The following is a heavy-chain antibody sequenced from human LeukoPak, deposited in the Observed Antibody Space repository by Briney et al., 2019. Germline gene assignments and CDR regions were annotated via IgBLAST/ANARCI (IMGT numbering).Heavy chain of an antibody. CDR3: ARGGESSGYYYADY. D-gene: IGHD3-22*01. V-gene: IGHV3-30*03. CDR1: GFTFSSYG. J-gene: IGHJ4*02. CDR2: TSYDGSNR. Sequence: GGSLRLSCAASGFTFSSYGMHWVRQAPGKGLEWVAATSYDGSNRHYADSVKGRFTISRDNSKNTVYLQMNSLRAEDTSVYFCARGGESSGYYYADYWGQGTLVTVSS.